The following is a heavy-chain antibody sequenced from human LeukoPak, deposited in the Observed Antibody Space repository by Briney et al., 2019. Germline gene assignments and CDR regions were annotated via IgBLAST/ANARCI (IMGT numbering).Heavy chain of an antibody. CDR3: ARRKGDFDWLLSFDY. J-gene: IGHJ4*02. CDR2: IYHSGST. V-gene: IGHV4-59*12. D-gene: IGHD3-9*01. CDR1: GGSISSYY. Sequence: TSSETLSLTCTVSGGSISSYYWSWIRQPPGKGLEWIGEIYHSGSTNYNPSLKSRVTISVDKSKNQFSLKLSSVTAADTAVYYCARRKGDFDWLLSFDYWGQGTLVTVSS.